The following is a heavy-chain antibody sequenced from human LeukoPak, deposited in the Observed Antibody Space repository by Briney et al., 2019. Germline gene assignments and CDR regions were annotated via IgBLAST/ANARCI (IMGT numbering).Heavy chain of an antibody. D-gene: IGHD5-18*01. J-gene: IGHJ4*02. CDR2: FDPEDGET. CDR3: ATRRYSYGQEALDY. Sequence: ASVKVSCXVSGYTLTGLSMHWVRQAHGKGLEWMEGFDPEDGETIYAQKFQGRVTMTEDTSTDTAYMELSSLRSEDTAVYYCATRRYSYGQEALDYWGQGTLVTVSS. V-gene: IGHV1-24*01. CDR1: GYTLTGLS.